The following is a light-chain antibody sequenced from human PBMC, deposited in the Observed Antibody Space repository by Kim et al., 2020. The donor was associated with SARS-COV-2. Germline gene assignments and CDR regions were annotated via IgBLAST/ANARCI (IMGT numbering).Light chain of an antibody. J-gene: IGKJ4*01. V-gene: IGKV3-20*01. CDR3: QQYGSSPLT. CDR2: GAS. Sequence: SPGERATLSCRASQIVSSSYLAVYQQKPGQAPRLLIYGASSRATGIPDRFSGSGSRTDFTLTISRLEPEDFAVYYCQQYGSSPLTFGGGTKVDI. CDR1: QIVSSSY.